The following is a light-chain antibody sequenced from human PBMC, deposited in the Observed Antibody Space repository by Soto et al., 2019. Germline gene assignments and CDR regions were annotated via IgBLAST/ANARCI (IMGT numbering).Light chain of an antibody. CDR1: SSDVGGYNY. CDR3: SSYTSSSTDYV. V-gene: IGLV2-14*01. CDR2: DVS. Sequence: QSALTQPASVSGSPGQSITISCTGTSSDVGGYNYVSWYQQHPGKAPKLMIYDVSNRPSGVSNRFSGSKSGNTASLTISGLQAEDEADYYCSSYTSSSTDYVFETGTKVTVL. J-gene: IGLJ1*01.